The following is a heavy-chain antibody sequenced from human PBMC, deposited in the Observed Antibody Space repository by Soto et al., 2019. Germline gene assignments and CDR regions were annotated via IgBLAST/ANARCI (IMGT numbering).Heavy chain of an antibody. Sequence: GDSLKISCKGSGYSFTSYWISWVRQMPGKGLEWMGRIDPSDSYTNYSPSFQGHVTISADKSISTAYLQWSSLKASDTAMYYCARHPVMIAYCGRDCHEYYFDYWGQGTLVTVSS. J-gene: IGHJ4*02. CDR2: IDPSDSYT. D-gene: IGHD2-21*02. CDR1: GYSFTSYW. CDR3: ARHPVMIAYCGRDCHEYYFDY. V-gene: IGHV5-10-1*01.